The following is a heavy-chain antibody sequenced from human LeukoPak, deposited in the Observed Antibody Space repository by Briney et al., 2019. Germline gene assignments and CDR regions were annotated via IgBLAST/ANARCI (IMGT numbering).Heavy chain of an antibody. CDR1: GFIFRSYG. CDR2: IRYDGSNK. D-gene: IGHD2-15*01. V-gene: IGHV3-30*02. Sequence: PGGSLRLSCAASGFIFRSYGMYWVRQAPGKVLEWVAFIRYDGSNKYYADSVKGRFTISRDNSKNTLYLQMNSLRAEDTAVYYCAKDIGSNYYYYMDVWGKGTTVTISS. J-gene: IGHJ6*03. CDR3: AKDIGSNYYYYMDV.